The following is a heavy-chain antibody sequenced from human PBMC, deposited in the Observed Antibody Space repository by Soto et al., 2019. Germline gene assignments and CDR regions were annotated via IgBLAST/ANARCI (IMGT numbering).Heavy chain of an antibody. Sequence: ASVKVSCKASGYTFTSFGINWVRQAPGQGLEWMGWISAYNGDTNYAQKFQGRVTMTTDTSTTTAYMELRSLRSDDTAVYYCARPVDYYYYDMDVWGQGTTVTSP. CDR1: GYTFTSFG. J-gene: IGHJ6*02. CDR3: ARPVDYYYYDMDV. V-gene: IGHV1-18*01. CDR2: ISAYNGDT.